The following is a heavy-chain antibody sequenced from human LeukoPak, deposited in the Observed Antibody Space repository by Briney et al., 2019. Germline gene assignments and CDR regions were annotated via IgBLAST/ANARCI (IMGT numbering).Heavy chain of an antibody. Sequence: GGSLRLSCAVSVFTLNSYRIHWVRHAPCKGLEWVAVISYDGSNKYYADSVKGRFTISRDNSKNTLYLQMNSLRAEDTAVYYCARLYSSSWYSVDYWGQGTLVTVSS. V-gene: IGHV3-30-3*01. CDR3: ARLYSSSWYSVDY. J-gene: IGHJ4*02. CDR2: ISYDGSNK. D-gene: IGHD6-13*01. CDR1: VFTLNSYR.